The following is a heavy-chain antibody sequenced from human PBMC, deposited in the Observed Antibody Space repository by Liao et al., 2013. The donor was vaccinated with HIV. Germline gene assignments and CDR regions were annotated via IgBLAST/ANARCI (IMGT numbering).Heavy chain of an antibody. CDR2: IYYGGST. CDR1: GGSFTTHY. CDR3: ARDTNFWSGSGGVDL. V-gene: IGHV4-59*11. D-gene: IGHD3-3*01. J-gene: IGHJ5*02. Sequence: QLQLQESGPGLVKPSETLSLTCTVSGGSFTTHYWTWIRQPPGKGLEWIGNIYYGGSTSYNASLRSRVTISMDTSKTQFSLTLISVTGADTAVYYCARDTNFWSGSGGVDLWGQGTLVTVSP.